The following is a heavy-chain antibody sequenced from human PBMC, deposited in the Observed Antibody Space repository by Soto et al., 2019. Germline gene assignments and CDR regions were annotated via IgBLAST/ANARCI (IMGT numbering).Heavy chain of an antibody. D-gene: IGHD6-19*01. Sequence: PSETLSLTCAVYGGSFSGYYWSWIRQPPGKGLEWIGEINHSGSTNYNPSLKSRVTISVDTSKNQFSLKLSSVTAADTAVYYCARWARGSGWSGFDYWGQGTLVTVSS. CDR2: INHSGST. CDR1: GGSFSGYY. J-gene: IGHJ4*02. CDR3: ARWARGSGWSGFDY. V-gene: IGHV4-34*01.